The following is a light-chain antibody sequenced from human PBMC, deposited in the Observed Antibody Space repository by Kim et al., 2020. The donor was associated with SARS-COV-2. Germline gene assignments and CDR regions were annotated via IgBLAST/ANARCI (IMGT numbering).Light chain of an antibody. CDR1: SSNIGNNY. CDR3: GTWDSSLSAYV. Sequence: GKKITISCSGSSSNIGNNYVSWYQQLPGTAPKLLIYDNNKRPSGIPDRFSGSKSGTSATLGITGLQTGDEADYYCGTWDSSLSAYVFGTGTKVTV. CDR2: DNN. J-gene: IGLJ1*01. V-gene: IGLV1-51*01.